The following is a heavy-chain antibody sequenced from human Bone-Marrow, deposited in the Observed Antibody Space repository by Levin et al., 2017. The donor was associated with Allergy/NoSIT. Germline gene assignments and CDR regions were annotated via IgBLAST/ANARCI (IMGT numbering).Heavy chain of an antibody. Sequence: GESLKISCAASGFIFSSYGIHWVRQAPGKGLGWVAVIWSDGNKKYYADSVKGRFTISRDNSNNTLSLQMNSLTVEDTAVYYCARDAGQLRWEYYFDSWGQGTLVTVSS. CDR2: IWSDGNKK. V-gene: IGHV3-33*01. J-gene: IGHJ4*02. D-gene: IGHD4-23*01. CDR3: ARDAGQLRWEYYFDS. CDR1: GFIFSSYG.